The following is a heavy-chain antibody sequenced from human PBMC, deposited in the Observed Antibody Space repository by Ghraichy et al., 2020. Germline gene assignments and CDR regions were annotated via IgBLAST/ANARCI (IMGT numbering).Heavy chain of an antibody. CDR2: ISGSGGST. V-gene: IGHV3-23*01. D-gene: IGHD2-2*01. Sequence: GGLRLSCAASGFTFSSYAMSWVRQAPGKGLEWVSAISGSGGSTYYADSVKGRFTISRDNSKNTLYLQMNSLRAEDTAVYYCAKRASSIVVASEEHWGQGTLVTVSS. CDR3: AKRASSIVVASEEH. J-gene: IGHJ1*01. CDR1: GFTFSSYA.